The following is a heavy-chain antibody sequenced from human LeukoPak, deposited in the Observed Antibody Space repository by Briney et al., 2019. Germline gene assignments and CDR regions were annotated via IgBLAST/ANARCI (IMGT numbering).Heavy chain of an antibody. J-gene: IGHJ5*02. Sequence: TGGSLRLSCAASGFTFSSYAMSWVRQAPGKGLEWVSAISGSGGSTYYADSVKGRFTISRDNSKNTLYLQMNSLRAEDTAVYYCAKDALGPITGTRFDPWDQGTLVTVSS. V-gene: IGHV3-23*01. CDR1: GFTFSSYA. CDR3: AKDALGPITGTRFDP. D-gene: IGHD1-7*01. CDR2: ISGSGGST.